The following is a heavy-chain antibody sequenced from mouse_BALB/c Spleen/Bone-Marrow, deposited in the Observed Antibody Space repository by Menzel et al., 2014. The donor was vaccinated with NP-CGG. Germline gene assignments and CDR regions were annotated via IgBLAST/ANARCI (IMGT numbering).Heavy chain of an antibody. V-gene: IGHV5-12*02. CDR2: ISNGGGST. Sequence: EVHLVESGGGLVQPGGSLKLSCATSGFTFSDYYMYWVRQTPEKRLEWVAYISNGGGSTYYPDTVKGRFTISRGNAKNTLYLQMSRLKSEDTAMYYCARQDYSYYYAMDYWGQGTSVTVSS. D-gene: IGHD2-13*01. J-gene: IGHJ4*01. CDR3: ARQDYSYYYAMDY. CDR1: GFTFSDYY.